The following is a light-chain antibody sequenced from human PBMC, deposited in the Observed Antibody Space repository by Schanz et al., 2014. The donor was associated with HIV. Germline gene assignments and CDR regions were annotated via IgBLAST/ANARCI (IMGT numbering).Light chain of an antibody. CDR3: AVWDDSLNGRI. CDR1: RANIGRNG. Sequence: QSVLTQTPSASGTPGQRVTVSCSGSRANIGRNGVSWYQQLPGAAPKLLIHSYDQRPSGVPYRFSGSKSGTSASLAISGLQSEDEGDYYCAVWDDSLNGRIFGGGTKLTVL. V-gene: IGLV1-44*01. CDR2: SYD. J-gene: IGLJ2*01.